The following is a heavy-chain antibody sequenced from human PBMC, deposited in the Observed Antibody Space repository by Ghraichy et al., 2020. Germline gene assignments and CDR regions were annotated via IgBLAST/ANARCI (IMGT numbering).Heavy chain of an antibody. CDR1: GGSITGYY. Sequence: SLTCAVSGGSITGYYWNWIRQPPGKGLEWIGFISDSASAYYKSSLKSRVTISLDTSSKSFSLQMKSVTAADTAVYYCARGHTYSGSRDYWGQGTLVTVSS. CDR2: ISDSASA. CDR3: ARGHTYSGSRDY. D-gene: IGHD5-12*01. J-gene: IGHJ4*02. V-gene: IGHV4-59*01.